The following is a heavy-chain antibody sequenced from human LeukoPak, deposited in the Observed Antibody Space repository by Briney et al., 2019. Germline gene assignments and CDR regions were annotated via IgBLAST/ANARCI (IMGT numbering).Heavy chain of an antibody. CDR2: INPNSGGT. D-gene: IGHD3-22*01. J-gene: IGHJ5*02. V-gene: IGHV1-2*02. Sequence: GASVKVSCKASGYTFTGYYMHWVRQAPGQGLEWMGWINPNSGGTNYAQKFQGRVTMTRDTSISTAYMELSRLRSDDTAVYYCARDLYYDSSGNWFDPWGQGTLVTVSS. CDR1: GYTFTGYY. CDR3: ARDLYYDSSGNWFDP.